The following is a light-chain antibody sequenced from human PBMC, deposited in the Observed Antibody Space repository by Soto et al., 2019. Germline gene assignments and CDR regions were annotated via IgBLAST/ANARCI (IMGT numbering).Light chain of an antibody. CDR2: GAS. V-gene: IGKV3-20*01. CDR1: QSVSSNY. J-gene: IGKJ1*01. Sequence: EIVLTQSPGTLSLSPGERSTLSCRASQSVSSNYLAWYQQKPGQAPRLLIYGASNRATGIPDRFSGSGSGTDFTLTISRLEPEDSAVYYCQQYGSSGTFGQGTKVDIK. CDR3: QQYGSSGT.